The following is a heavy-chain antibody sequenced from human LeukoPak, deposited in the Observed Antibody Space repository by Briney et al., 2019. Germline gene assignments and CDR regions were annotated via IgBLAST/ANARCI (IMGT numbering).Heavy chain of an antibody. V-gene: IGHV3-23*01. J-gene: IGHJ4*02. Sequence: RGSLRLSCAASGFTFSNYAMSWVRQAPGKGLEWVSGISGSGGSTYYADSAKGRFTISRDDSKNTLYLQMNSLRAEDTAVYYCAKSRIGGMVVTAPFDYWGQGTLVTVSS. CDR2: ISGSGGST. CDR1: GFTFSNYA. D-gene: IGHD2-21*02. CDR3: AKSRIGGMVVTAPFDY.